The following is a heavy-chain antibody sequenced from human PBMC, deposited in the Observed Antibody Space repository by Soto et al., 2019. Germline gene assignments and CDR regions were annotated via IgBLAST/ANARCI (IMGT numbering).Heavy chain of an antibody. CDR2: VNMDGSST. CDR3: ATTPNGYSYGFFDS. J-gene: IGHJ4*02. V-gene: IGHV3-74*03. D-gene: IGHD5-18*01. CDR1: GFTFSSYG. Sequence: GGSLRLSCAASGFTFSSYGMHWVRQAPEEGLVWVSRVNMDGSSTTYADSVKGRFTVSRDNAKNSLYLQMTSLRAEDTAVYYCATTPNGYSYGFFDSWGQGTLVTVSS.